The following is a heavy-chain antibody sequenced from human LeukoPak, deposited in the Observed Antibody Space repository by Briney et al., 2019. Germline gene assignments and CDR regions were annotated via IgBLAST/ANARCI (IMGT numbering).Heavy chain of an antibody. CDR2: ISSSGSTI. Sequence: GGSLGLSCAASGFTFSDYYMSWIRQAPGKGLEWVSYISSSGSTIYYADSVKGRFTISRDNAKNSLYLQMNSLRAEDTAVYYCARDGRFMVRGVIISPYFDYWGQGTLVTVSS. V-gene: IGHV3-11*04. CDR1: GFTFSDYY. CDR3: ARDGRFMVRGVIISPYFDY. J-gene: IGHJ4*02. D-gene: IGHD3-10*01.